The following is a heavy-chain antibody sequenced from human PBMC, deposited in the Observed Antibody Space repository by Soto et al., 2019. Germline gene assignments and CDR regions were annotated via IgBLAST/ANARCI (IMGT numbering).Heavy chain of an antibody. CDR1: GFTFSSYW. CDR2: INQDGNED. J-gene: IGHJ4*02. D-gene: IGHD1-1*01. CDR3: ARTGDGHHDFLDY. V-gene: IGHV3-7*01. Sequence: PGGSLRLCCAASGFTFSSYWMNWVRQAPGKGLEWVANINQDGNEDNLLDSVKGRFTISRDNAKNSLFLQMNSLRVDDTAVYYCARTGDGHHDFLDYWGQGALVTVSS.